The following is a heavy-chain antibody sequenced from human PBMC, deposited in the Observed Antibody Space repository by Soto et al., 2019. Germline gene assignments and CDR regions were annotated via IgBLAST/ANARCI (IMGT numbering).Heavy chain of an antibody. Sequence: PSETLSLTCTVSAVSISSSAYCWGWVRQPPGKGLEWIATFHFSHSTYYSPSLQSRVTTSADTSKNQLSLTLSSVTAADTAVYYCARQRYSGYDIPYYFDYWGQGALVTVSS. CDR1: AVSISSSAYC. J-gene: IGHJ4*02. CDR3: ARQRYSGYDIPYYFDY. V-gene: IGHV4-39*01. D-gene: IGHD5-12*01. CDR2: FHFSHST.